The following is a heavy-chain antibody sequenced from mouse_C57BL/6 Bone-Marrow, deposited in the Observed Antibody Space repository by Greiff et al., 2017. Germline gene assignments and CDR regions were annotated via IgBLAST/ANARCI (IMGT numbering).Heavy chain of an antibody. CDR2: IDPEIGDT. V-gene: IGHV14-4*01. D-gene: IGHD2-3*01. CDR3: SSFDGNYFDF. CDR1: GFNIKDDY. J-gene: IGHJ2*01. Sequence: EVQLQQSGAELVRPGASVKLSCTASGFNIKDDYIHWVKQRPEQCLEWIGWIDPEIGDTEYASKFQGKATITSYTSSNTAYLQLSSLTSEDPAVYYCSSFDGNYFDFWGQGTPLTVAS.